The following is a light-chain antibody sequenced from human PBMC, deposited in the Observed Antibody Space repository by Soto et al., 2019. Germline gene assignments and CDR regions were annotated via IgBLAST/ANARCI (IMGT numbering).Light chain of an antibody. Sequence: DIQLTQSPSSLSASVGDRDTITCRASQSISSYLNWYQQKPGKAPKLLIYAASSLQSWVPSRFSGSGSGTDFTLTISSLQPEDFATYYCQQSYSTPQAFGGWTKVDIK. CDR1: QSISSY. V-gene: IGKV1-39*01. CDR3: QQSYSTPQA. CDR2: AAS. J-gene: IGKJ4*01.